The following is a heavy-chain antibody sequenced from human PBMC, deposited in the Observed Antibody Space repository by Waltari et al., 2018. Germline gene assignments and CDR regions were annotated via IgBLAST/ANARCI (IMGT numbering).Heavy chain of an antibody. CDR3: TSGSYFSGY. Sequence: EVQLVESGGGLVQPGGSLRLPCAASGFTFSSYSRNWVRQAPGKGLEWGSYISSSSSNIYYADSVKGRFTISRDNAKNSLYLQMNSLRAEDTAVYYCTSGSYFSGYWGQGTLVTVSS. D-gene: IGHD1-26*01. V-gene: IGHV3-48*01. CDR2: ISSSSSNI. CDR1: GFTFSSYS. J-gene: IGHJ4*02.